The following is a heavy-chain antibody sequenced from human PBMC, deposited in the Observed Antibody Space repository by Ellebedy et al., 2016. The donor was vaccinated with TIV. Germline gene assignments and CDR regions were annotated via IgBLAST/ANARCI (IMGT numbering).Heavy chain of an antibody. CDR3: ARDSASHLRFSYTDY. CDR2: ISSTGSSI. D-gene: IGHD4-11*01. J-gene: IGHJ4*01. V-gene: IGHV3-21*01. Sequence: GESLKISXAASGFTFSTFHMNWVRQAPGKGLEWVSSISSTGSSIFYADSVKGRFSISRDNAQGSLFLEMNSLRDEDTAVYYCARDSASHLRFSYTDYWGRGTLIAVSS. CDR1: GFTFSTFH.